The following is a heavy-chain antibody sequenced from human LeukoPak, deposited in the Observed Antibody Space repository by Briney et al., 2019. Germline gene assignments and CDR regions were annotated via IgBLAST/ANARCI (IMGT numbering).Heavy chain of an antibody. J-gene: IGHJ4*02. CDR2: ISSNGGST. V-gene: IGHV3-64*01. CDR3: SRDPTYYLRYGYFDY. Sequence: GGSLRLSCAASGFTFSSYAMHWVRQAPGKGLEYVSAISSNGGSTYYANSVKGRFTISRDNSKNTLYLQMGSLRAEDTAVYYCSRDPTYYLRYGYFDYWGQGALVTVSS. CDR1: GFTFSSYA. D-gene: IGHD1-26*01.